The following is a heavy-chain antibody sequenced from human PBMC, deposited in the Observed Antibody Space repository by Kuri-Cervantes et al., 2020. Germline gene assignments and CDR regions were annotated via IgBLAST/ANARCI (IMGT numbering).Heavy chain of an antibody. CDR2: ISSSSSYI. CDR1: GFTFSSYS. V-gene: IGHV3-21*03. CDR3: AVGGYEYTYYYYMDV. Sequence: GESLKISCAASGFTFSSYSMNWVRQAPGKGLEWVSSISSSSSYIYYADSVKGRFTISRDNAKNSLYLQMNSLRAEDTAVYYCAVGGYEYTYYYYMDVWGKGTTVTVSS. D-gene: IGHD5-12*01. J-gene: IGHJ6*03.